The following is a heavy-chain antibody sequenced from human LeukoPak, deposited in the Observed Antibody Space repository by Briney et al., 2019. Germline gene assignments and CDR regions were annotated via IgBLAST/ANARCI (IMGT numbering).Heavy chain of an antibody. J-gene: IGHJ4*02. D-gene: IGHD5-12*01. CDR1: GFTFSSYS. V-gene: IGHV3-21*01. CDR3: AKARSVGGYDSPDY. CDR2: ISSSSSYI. Sequence: PGGSLRLSCAASGFTFSSYSMNWVRQAPGKGLEWVSSISSSSSYIYYADSVKGRFTISRDNAKNSLYLQMNSLRAEDTAGYYCAKARSVGGYDSPDYWGQGTLVTVSS.